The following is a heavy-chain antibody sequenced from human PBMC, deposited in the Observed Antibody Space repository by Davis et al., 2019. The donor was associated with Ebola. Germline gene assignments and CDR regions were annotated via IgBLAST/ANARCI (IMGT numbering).Heavy chain of an antibody. CDR3: ARDPLIIGDATTDS. V-gene: IGHV3-64*04. D-gene: IGHD2/OR15-2a*01. J-gene: IGHJ5*01. CDR2: ISSNGGST. Sequence: GGSLRLSCSASGFTFSSYAMHWVRQAPGKGLEYVSAISSNGGSTYYADSVKGRFTISRDNAKNSLFLQMNSLRADDTAVYYCARDPLIIGDATTDSWGQGALVTVSS. CDR1: GFTFSSYA.